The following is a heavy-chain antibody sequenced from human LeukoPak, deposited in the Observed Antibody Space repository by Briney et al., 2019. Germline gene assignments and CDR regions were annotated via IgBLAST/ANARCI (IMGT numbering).Heavy chain of an antibody. D-gene: IGHD1-26*01. CDR3: ARHGAFGSYYGWFDP. Sequence: SETLSLTCSVSGGSISNYYWSWIRQSPGKGLEWIGYIYYTGTTSYNPSLTSRITISVDTSKKQFSLKLTSVTAADTAVYYCARHGAFGSYYGWFDPWGQGALVTVSS. J-gene: IGHJ5*02. CDR1: GGSISNYY. CDR2: IYYTGTT. V-gene: IGHV4-59*08.